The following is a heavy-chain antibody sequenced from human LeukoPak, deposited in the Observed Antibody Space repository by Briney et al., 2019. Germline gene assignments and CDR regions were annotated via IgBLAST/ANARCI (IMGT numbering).Heavy chain of an antibody. CDR3: ARGGTRTVTTL. Sequence: ASVKVSCKASGGTFSSYAISWVRQAPGQGLEWMGGIIPIFGTANYAQKFQGRVTITADESTSTAYMELSSLRSEDTAMYYCARGGTRTVTTLWGQGTLVTVSS. D-gene: IGHD4-17*01. V-gene: IGHV1-69*13. CDR2: IIPIFGTA. J-gene: IGHJ4*02. CDR1: GGTFSSYA.